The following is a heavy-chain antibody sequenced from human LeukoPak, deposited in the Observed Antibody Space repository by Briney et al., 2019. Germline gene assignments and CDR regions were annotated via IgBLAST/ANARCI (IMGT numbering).Heavy chain of an antibody. CDR1: GFTFSSYG. CDR3: ATYDFWSGYPFPYFDY. J-gene: IGHJ4*02. D-gene: IGHD3-3*01. V-gene: IGHV3-30*03. Sequence: GGSLRLSCAASGFTFSSYGMHWVRQAPGKGLEWVAVISYDGSNKYYADSVKGRFTISRDNSKNTLYLQMNSLGAEDTAVYYCATYDFWSGYPFPYFDYWGQGTLVTVSS. CDR2: ISYDGSNK.